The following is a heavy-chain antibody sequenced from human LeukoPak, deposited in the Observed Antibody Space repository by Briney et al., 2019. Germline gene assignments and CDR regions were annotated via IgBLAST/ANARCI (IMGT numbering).Heavy chain of an antibody. V-gene: IGHV4-38-2*02. CDR2: IYHSGST. J-gene: IGHJ4*02. CDR3: ARVVYDFWSGYYPDY. Sequence: PSETLSLTCTVSGYSISSGYYWGWIRQPPGKGLEWIGSIYHSGSTYYNPSLKSRVTISVDTSKHQFSLKLSSVTAADTAVYYCARVVYDFWSGYYPDYWGQGTLVTVSS. CDR1: GYSISSGYY. D-gene: IGHD3-3*01.